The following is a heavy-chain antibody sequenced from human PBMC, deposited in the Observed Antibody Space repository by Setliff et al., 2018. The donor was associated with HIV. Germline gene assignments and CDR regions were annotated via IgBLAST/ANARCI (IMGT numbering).Heavy chain of an antibody. D-gene: IGHD6-19*01. V-gene: IGHV4-34*01. CDR3: ARVPGYSSGTSYMDV. J-gene: IGHJ6*03. CDR1: GGSFSGYY. Sequence: SETLSLTCAVYGGSFSGYYWSWIRQPPGKGLEWIGEINHSGSTNYNPSLKSRVTISVDTSKKQFSLKLSSVTAADTAVYYCARVPGYSSGTSYMDVWGKGTTVTVSS. CDR2: INHSGST.